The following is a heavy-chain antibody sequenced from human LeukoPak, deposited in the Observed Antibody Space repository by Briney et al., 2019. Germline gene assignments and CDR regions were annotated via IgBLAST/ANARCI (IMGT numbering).Heavy chain of an antibody. CDR3: ARHRQLERPPYYYGMDV. J-gene: IGHJ6*02. D-gene: IGHD1-1*01. CDR1: GGSISSYY. Sequence: PSETLSLTCTVSGGSISSYYWSWIRQPPGKGLEWIGYIYYSGSTNYNPSLKSRVTISVDTSKNQFSLKLSSVTAADTAVFYFARHRQLERPPYYYGMDVWGQGTTVTVSS. CDR2: IYYSGST. V-gene: IGHV4-59*08.